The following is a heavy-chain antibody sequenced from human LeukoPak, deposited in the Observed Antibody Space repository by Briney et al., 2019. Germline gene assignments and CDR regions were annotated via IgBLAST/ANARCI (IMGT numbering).Heavy chain of an antibody. Sequence: GGSLRLSCAASGFTFSSYWMSWVRQAPGKGLEWVANIKQDGSEKYYVDSVKGRFTISRDNAKNSLYLQMNSLRAEDTAVYYCASIQLWFRYYFDYRGQGTLVTVSS. D-gene: IGHD5-18*01. CDR1: GFTFSSYW. CDR3: ASIQLWFRYYFDY. J-gene: IGHJ4*02. CDR2: IKQDGSEK. V-gene: IGHV3-7*03.